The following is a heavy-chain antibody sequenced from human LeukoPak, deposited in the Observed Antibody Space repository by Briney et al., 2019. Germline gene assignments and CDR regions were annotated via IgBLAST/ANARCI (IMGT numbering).Heavy chain of an antibody. Sequence: PGGSLRLSCAASGFTFSSYWMNWVRQAPGKGLEWVANIKPDGRERYSVDSVKGRFTISRDNAKISLYLQMNSLRVEDTAVYYCARGLRWHDYWGQGTLVTVSS. CDR2: IKPDGRER. CDR1: GFTFSSYW. CDR3: ARGLRWHDY. J-gene: IGHJ4*02. V-gene: IGHV3-7*01. D-gene: IGHD5-24*01.